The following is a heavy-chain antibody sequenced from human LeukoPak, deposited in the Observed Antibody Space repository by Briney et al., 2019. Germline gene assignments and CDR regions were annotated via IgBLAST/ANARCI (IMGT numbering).Heavy chain of an antibody. J-gene: IGHJ4*02. CDR1: GGSFSGYY. V-gene: IGHV4-34*01. Sequence: PSETLSLTCAVYGGSFSGYYWTWIRQPPGKGLEWIGKINHSGSTNYNPSLKSRVTISVDTSKNQFSLKLSSVTAADKAVYYCARGKGSGWTFDYWGQGTLVTVSS. CDR2: INHSGST. CDR3: ARGKGSGWTFDY. D-gene: IGHD6-19*01.